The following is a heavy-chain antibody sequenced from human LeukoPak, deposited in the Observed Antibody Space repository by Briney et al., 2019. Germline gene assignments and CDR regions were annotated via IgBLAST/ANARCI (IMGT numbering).Heavy chain of an antibody. Sequence: SETLSLTCTVSGGSISSYYWSWIRQPAGKGLEWIGRIYTSGSTNYNPSLKSRVTMSVDTSKNQFSLTLSSVTAADTAVYYCARELKPGMPAPYNWFDPWGQGTLVTVSS. CDR3: ARELKPGMPAPYNWFDP. V-gene: IGHV4-4*07. CDR1: GGSISSYY. J-gene: IGHJ5*02. CDR2: IYTSGST. D-gene: IGHD2-2*01.